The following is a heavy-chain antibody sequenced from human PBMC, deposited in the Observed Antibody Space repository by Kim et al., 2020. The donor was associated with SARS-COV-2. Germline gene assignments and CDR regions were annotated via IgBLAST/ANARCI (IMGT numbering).Heavy chain of an antibody. Sequence: ASVKVSCKASGYTFTSYGISWVRQAPGQGLEWMGWISAYNGNTNYAQKLQGRVTMTTDTSTSTAYMELRSLRSDDTAVYYCARFSVRRSGAAKVCFQAYYDFWSGYPGCYYYYYMDVWGKGTTVTVSS. V-gene: IGHV1-18*01. CDR2: ISAYNGNT. CDR3: ARFSVRRSGAAKVCFQAYYDFWSGYPGCYYYYYMDV. CDR1: GYTFTSYG. J-gene: IGHJ6*03. D-gene: IGHD3-3*01.